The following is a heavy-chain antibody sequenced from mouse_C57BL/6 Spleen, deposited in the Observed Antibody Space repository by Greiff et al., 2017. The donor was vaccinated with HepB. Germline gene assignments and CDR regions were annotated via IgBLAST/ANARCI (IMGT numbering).Heavy chain of an antibody. CDR2: ISDGGSYT. CDR3: ARVGYSNRISWFAY. Sequence: EVQLVESGGGLVKPGGSLKLSCAASGFTFRSYAMSWVRQTPEKRLEWVATISDGGSYTYYPDNVKGRFTISRDNAKNNLYLQMSHLKSEDTAMYYCARVGYSNRISWFAYWGQGTLVTVSA. D-gene: IGHD2-5*01. CDR1: GFTFRSYA. V-gene: IGHV5-4*01. J-gene: IGHJ3*01.